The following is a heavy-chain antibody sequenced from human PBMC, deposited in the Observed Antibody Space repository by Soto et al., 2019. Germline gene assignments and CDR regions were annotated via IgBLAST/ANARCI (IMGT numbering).Heavy chain of an antibody. D-gene: IGHD3-10*01. Sequence: QVQLVQSGAEVKKPGSSVKVSCKASGGTFSSYTVSWVRQAPGQGLEWMGRIVPILGVPNYAQRFKGRVTITADKGTNTAYMELSSLRSEDTAVYYCARDQYAYGSGSTIDYWGQGTLVTVSS. J-gene: IGHJ4*02. V-gene: IGHV1-69*08. CDR3: ARDQYAYGSGSTIDY. CDR2: IVPILGVP. CDR1: GGTFSSYT.